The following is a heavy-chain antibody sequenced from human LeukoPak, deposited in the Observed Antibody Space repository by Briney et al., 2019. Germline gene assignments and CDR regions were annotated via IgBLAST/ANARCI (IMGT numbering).Heavy chain of an antibody. D-gene: IGHD3-22*01. Sequence: PSETPSLTCTVSGGSISSGGYYWSWIRQHPGKGLERIGYIYYSGSTYYNPSLKSRVTISVDTSKNQFSLKLSSVTAADTAVCYCARVVRYYDSSGYSKGYFDYWGQGTLVTVSS. J-gene: IGHJ4*02. CDR3: ARVVRYYDSSGYSKGYFDY. CDR1: GGSISSGGYY. CDR2: IYYSGST. V-gene: IGHV4-31*03.